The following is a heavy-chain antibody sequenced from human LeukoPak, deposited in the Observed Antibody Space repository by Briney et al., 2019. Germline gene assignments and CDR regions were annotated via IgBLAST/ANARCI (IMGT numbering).Heavy chain of an antibody. CDR2: INPNSGGT. Sequence: ASVKVSCKASGYTFTGYYMHWVRRAPGQGLEWMGRINPNSGGTNYAQKFQGSVTMTRDTSISTAYMELSRLRSDDTAVYYCARVPRSYYYYYGMDVWGQGTTVTVSS. CDR3: ARVPRSYYYYYGMDV. J-gene: IGHJ6*02. CDR1: GYTFTGYY. V-gene: IGHV1-2*06.